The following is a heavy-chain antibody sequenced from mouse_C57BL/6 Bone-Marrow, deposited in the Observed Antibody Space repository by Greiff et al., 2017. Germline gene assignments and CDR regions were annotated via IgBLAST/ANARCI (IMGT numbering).Heavy chain of an antibody. CDR2: ISSGGSYT. D-gene: IGHD2-3*01. J-gene: IGHJ2*01. V-gene: IGHV5-6*01. Sequence: EVKLVESGGDLVKPGGSLKLSCAASGFTFRSYGMSWVRQTPDKRLEWVATISSGGSYTYYPDSVKGRFTISRDNAKNTLYLQMSSLKSEDTAMYYYARQGYDYLDYWGQGTTLTVSS. CDR3: ARQGYDYLDY. CDR1: GFTFRSYG.